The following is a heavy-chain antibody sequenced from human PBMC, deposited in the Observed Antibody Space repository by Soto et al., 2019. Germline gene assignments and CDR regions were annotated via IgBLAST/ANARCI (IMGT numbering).Heavy chain of an antibody. D-gene: IGHD6-19*01. CDR3: VRARIAVAGLYYYYYYGMDV. Sequence: SVKVSCKASGGTFSSYAISWVRQAPGQGLEWMGRIIPIFGTANYAQKFQGRDTITADESTSTAYMELSSLRSDDTAVYYCVRARIAVAGLYYYYYYGMDVWGQGTTVTVSS. CDR2: IIPIFGTA. V-gene: IGHV1-69*13. CDR1: GGTFSSYA. J-gene: IGHJ6*02.